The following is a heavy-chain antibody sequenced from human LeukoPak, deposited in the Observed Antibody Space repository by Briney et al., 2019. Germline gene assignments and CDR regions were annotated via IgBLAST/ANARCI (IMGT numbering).Heavy chain of an antibody. CDR3: ASLGYGSGKYDY. CDR2: INPSGGST. Sequence: ASVKVSRKASGYTFTSYYMHWVRQAPGQGLEWMGIINPSGGSTSYAQKFQGRVTMTRDTSTSTVYMELSSLRSEDTAVYYCASLGYGSGKYDYWGQGTLVTVSS. CDR1: GYTFTSYY. D-gene: IGHD3-10*01. V-gene: IGHV1-46*01. J-gene: IGHJ4*02.